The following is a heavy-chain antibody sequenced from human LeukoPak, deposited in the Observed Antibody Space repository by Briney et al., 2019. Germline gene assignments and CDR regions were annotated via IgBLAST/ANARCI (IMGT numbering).Heavy chain of an antibody. V-gene: IGHV3-23*01. CDR1: GFTFSSYA. CDR3: AKGLGDFGRTGAFDI. D-gene: IGHD2-21*02. CDR2: INGGGTDT. Sequence: AGSLRLSCAASGFTFSSYALSWVRQAPGKGLEWVSAINGGGTDTYYADSVQGRFTVSRDNSKNTLYLQMNSLRAEDTALYYCAKGLGDFGRTGAFDIWGQGTMVTVSS. J-gene: IGHJ3*02.